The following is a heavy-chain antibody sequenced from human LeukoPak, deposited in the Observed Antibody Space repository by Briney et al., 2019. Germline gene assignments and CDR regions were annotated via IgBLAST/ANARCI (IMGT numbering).Heavy chain of an antibody. D-gene: IGHD3-22*01. CDR3: ARAGNDSSGYYYVDY. CDR1: GYTFTGYY. Sequence: ASVKVSCKASGYTFTGYYMHWVRQAPGQGLEWMGWINPNSGGTNYAQKFQGWVTMTRDTSISTAYMELSRLRSDDTAVYYCARAGNDSSGYYYVDYWGQGTLVTVSS. J-gene: IGHJ4*02. CDR2: INPNSGGT. V-gene: IGHV1-2*04.